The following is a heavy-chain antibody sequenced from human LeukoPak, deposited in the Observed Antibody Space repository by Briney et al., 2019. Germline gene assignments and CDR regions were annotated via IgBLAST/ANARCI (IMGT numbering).Heavy chain of an antibody. CDR1: GYTFTSYD. D-gene: IGHD2-2*01. CDR2: MNPNSGNT. CDR3: ARGRGSSTSHISDY. Sequence: ASVKVSCKASGYTFTSYDINWVRQAPGQGLEWMGWMNPNSGNTGYAQKFQGRVTMTRNTSISTAYMELSSLRSEDTAVYYCARGRGSSTSHISDYWGQGTLVTVSS. J-gene: IGHJ4*02. V-gene: IGHV1-8*01.